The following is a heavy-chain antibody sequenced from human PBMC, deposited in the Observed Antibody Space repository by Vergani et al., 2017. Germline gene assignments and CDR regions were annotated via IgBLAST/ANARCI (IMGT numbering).Heavy chain of an antibody. CDR3: ARDRWFDP. CDR2: IDYTGST. J-gene: IGHJ5*02. CDR1: GGSINTYY. V-gene: IGHV4-59*01. Sequence: QVQLQESGPGLVKPSETLSLTCTVSGGSINTYYWSWIRQPPGKGLEWIGNIDYTGSTNYNPSLKSRVTISVDTSKNYFSLKLSSVTAADTAVYYCARDRWFDPWGQGTLVTVSS.